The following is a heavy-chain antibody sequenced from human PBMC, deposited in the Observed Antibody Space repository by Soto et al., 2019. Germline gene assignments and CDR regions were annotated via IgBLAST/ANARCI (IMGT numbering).Heavy chain of an antibody. CDR2: ISGGGNDR. CDR1: GFTFSSYA. CDR3: ARGLYLAATDIEPFDS. Sequence: EVQLLESGGGLVQPGGSLTLSCAASGFTFSSYAMSWVRQAPGKGLEWVSSISGGGNDRFYGDSVKGRFTISRDNSKNSLYLHKTSLRAEDTAVYYCARGLYLAATDIEPFDSWGQGTLVTVSS. V-gene: IGHV3-23*01. D-gene: IGHD2-15*01. J-gene: IGHJ4*02.